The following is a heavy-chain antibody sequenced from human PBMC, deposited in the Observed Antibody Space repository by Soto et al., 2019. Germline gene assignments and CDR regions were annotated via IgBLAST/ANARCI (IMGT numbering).Heavy chain of an antibody. CDR2: ISSSSSYI. J-gene: IGHJ6*02. CDR3: ARESREHSSSEGLDV. CDR1: GFTFSSYN. D-gene: IGHD6-6*01. Sequence: LRLSCAASGFTFSSYNMNWVRQAPGKGLEWVSSISSSSSYIYYADSVKGRFTISRDNAKNSLYLQMNSLRAEDTAVYYCARESREHSSSEGLDVWGQGTKVTVSS. V-gene: IGHV3-21*01.